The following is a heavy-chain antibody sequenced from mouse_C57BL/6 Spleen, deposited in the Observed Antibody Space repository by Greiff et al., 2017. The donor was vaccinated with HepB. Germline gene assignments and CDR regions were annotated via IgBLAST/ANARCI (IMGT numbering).Heavy chain of an antibody. V-gene: IGHV5-17*01. D-gene: IGHD4-1*01. Sequence: EVKLMESGGGLVKPGGSLKLSCAASGFTFSDYGMHWVRQAPEKGLEWVAYISSGSSTIYYADTVKGRFTISRDNAKNTLFLQMTSLRSEDTAMYYCARSDWDVREAMDYWGQGTSVTVSS. J-gene: IGHJ4*01. CDR3: ARSDWDVREAMDY. CDR2: ISSGSSTI. CDR1: GFTFSDYG.